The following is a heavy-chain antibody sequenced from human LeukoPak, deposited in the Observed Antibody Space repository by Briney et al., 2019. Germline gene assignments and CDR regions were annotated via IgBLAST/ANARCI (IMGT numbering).Heavy chain of an antibody. CDR1: GGSFSGYY. Sequence: PSETLSLTCAVYGGSFSGYYWSWIRQPPGKGLEWIGEINHSGSTNYNPSLRSRVTISVDTSRNQFSLKLSSVTAADTAVYYCARGVDSSGYQHKGFDPWGQGTLVIVSS. V-gene: IGHV4-34*01. CDR3: ARGVDSSGYQHKGFDP. J-gene: IGHJ5*02. D-gene: IGHD3-22*01. CDR2: INHSGST.